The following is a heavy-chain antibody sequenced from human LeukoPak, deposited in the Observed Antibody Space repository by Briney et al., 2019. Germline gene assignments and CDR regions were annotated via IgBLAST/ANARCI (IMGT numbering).Heavy chain of an antibody. CDR3: ARDKSEEGDYYNGGAGGWFDP. CDR1: GFTFSDYY. V-gene: IGHV3-11*01. Sequence: GGSLRLSCAASGFTFSDYYMSWIRQAPGKGLEWVSYISSSGSTIYYADSVKGRFTISRDNAKNSLYLQMNSLRAEDTAVYYCARDKSEEGDYYNGGAGGWFDPGAREPLFTVS. J-gene: IGHJ5*02. CDR2: ISSSGSTI. D-gene: IGHD2-8*01.